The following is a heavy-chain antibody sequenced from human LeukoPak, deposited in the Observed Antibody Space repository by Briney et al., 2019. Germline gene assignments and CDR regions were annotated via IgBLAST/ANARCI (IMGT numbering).Heavy chain of an antibody. CDR2: IYYSGNT. CDR1: GGSISSSSYY. CDR3: AQEYCSSTSCSGTTDY. D-gene: IGHD2-2*01. J-gene: IGHJ4*02. Sequence: SETLSLTCTVSGGSISSSSYYWCWIRQPPGKGLEWVRSIYYSGNTYYNPSLKSRVTISVDTSKNQFSLKLSSVTAADTAVYYCAQEYCSSTSCSGTTDYWGQGTLVTVSS. V-gene: IGHV4-39*01.